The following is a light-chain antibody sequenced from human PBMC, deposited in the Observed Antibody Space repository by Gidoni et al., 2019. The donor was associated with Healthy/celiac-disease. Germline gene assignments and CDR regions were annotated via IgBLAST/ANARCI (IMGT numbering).Light chain of an antibody. J-gene: IGKJ1*01. V-gene: IGKV4-1*01. CDR1: QSVLYSSNNKNY. Sequence: DIVITPSPEPLAGAPGERATINCKSSQSVLYSSNNKNYLAWYQQKPGQPPKLLIYWASTRESGVPDRFSGSGSGTDFTLTISSLQAEDVAVYYCQQYYSTPSWTFGQGTKVEIK. CDR3: QQYYSTPSWT. CDR2: WAS.